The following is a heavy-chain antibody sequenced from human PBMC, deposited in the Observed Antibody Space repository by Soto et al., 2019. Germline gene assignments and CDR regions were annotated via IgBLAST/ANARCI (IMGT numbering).Heavy chain of an antibody. J-gene: IGHJ4*02. D-gene: IGHD1-1*01. CDR1: GFSFSSYW. V-gene: IGHV3-7*03. CDR3: VTTTRARPFDY. Sequence: EVQLVESGGDLVQPGGSLRLSCEASGFSFSSYWMTWVRQAPGKRLEYVAIIRQDGSEKKYVDSVMGRVTISRDNAETSTYLQMDSLRDGDTAMYYCVTTTRARPFDYWGQGTLVTVSS. CDR2: IRQDGSEK.